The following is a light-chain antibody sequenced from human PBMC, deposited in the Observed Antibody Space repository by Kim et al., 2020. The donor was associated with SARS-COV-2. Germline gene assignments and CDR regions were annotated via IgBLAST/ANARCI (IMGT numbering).Light chain of an antibody. CDR2: GAS. CDR3: QQYNDRPPWT. Sequence: SPGESVTLSCRASQSVSSDLAWYQQKPGQATRLLIYGASTRATGIPARFSGSGSGTDFTLTISSLQSEDVAVYHCQQYNDRPPWTFGQGTKVDIK. V-gene: IGKV3-15*01. J-gene: IGKJ1*01. CDR1: QSVSSD.